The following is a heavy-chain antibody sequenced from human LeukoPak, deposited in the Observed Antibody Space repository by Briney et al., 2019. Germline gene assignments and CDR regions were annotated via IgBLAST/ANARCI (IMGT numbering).Heavy chain of an antibody. J-gene: IGHJ4*02. CDR1: GFTFSSYA. CDR2: ISYDGSNK. V-gene: IGHV3-30-3*01. Sequence: GGSLRLSCAASGFTFSSYAMHWVRQAPGKGLEWVAVISYDGSNKYYADSVKGRFTISRDNSKNTLYLQMNSLRAEDTAVYYCARGSGSYPRDPKVTRGAFDYWGQGTLVTVSS. CDR3: ARGSGSYPRDPKVTRGAFDY. D-gene: IGHD1-26*01.